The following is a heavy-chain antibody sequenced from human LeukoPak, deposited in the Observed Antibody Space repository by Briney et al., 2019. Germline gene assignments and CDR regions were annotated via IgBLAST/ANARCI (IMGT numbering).Heavy chain of an antibody. J-gene: IGHJ4*02. D-gene: IGHD6-13*01. CDR2: ISGSGGST. Sequence: QPWGSLRLSCAASGFTFSSYAMSWVRQAPGKGLEWVSAISGSGGSTYYADSVKGRFTISRDNSKNTLYLQMNSLRAEDTAVYYCAKDREQLPHYFDYWGQGTLVTVSS. CDR1: GFTFSSYA. CDR3: AKDREQLPHYFDY. V-gene: IGHV3-23*01.